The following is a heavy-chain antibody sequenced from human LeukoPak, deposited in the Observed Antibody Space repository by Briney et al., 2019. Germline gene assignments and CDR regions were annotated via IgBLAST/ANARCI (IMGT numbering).Heavy chain of an antibody. J-gene: IGHJ4*02. Sequence: GGSLRLSCAASGFTFHDYAVHWVRQAPGKGLEWVSGISWNGGTIDYADSVKGRFTISRDNAKNSLYLQMNSLRPEDMALYYCAKGPTYSSSSLFDYWGQGILVAVSS. V-gene: IGHV3-9*03. CDR1: GFTFHDYA. CDR2: ISWNGGTI. CDR3: AKGPTYSSSSLFDY. D-gene: IGHD6-6*01.